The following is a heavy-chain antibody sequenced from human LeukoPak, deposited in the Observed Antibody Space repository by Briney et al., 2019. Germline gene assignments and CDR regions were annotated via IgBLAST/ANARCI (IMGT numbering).Heavy chain of an antibody. J-gene: IGHJ4*02. D-gene: IGHD3-3*01. V-gene: IGHV3-74*01. CDR2: INSDGSST. CDR3: ARGGSRFLEWLFGIDY. CDR1: GFTFSSYW. Sequence: GGSLRLSCAASGFTFSSYWMHWVRQAPGKGLVWVSRINSDGSSTSYADSVKGRFTISRDNAKNTLYLQMNSLRAEDTAVYHCARGGSRFLEWLFGIDYWGQGTLVTVSS.